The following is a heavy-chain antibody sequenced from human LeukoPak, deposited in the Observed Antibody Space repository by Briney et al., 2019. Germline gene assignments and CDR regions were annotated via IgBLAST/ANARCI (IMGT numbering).Heavy chain of an antibody. CDR1: GYTFTSYY. J-gene: IGHJ6*02. Sequence: ASVKVSCKASGYTFTSYYMHWVRQAPGQGPEWMGIINPGGSSATYAQKFQDRLTMTRDTSTSTVYMELRSLRSEDTAVYYCAANYYDSSGYLPLQYYYFYGMDVWGQGTTVTVSS. CDR2: INPGGSSA. CDR3: AANYYDSSGYLPLQYYYFYGMDV. V-gene: IGHV1-46*01. D-gene: IGHD3-22*01.